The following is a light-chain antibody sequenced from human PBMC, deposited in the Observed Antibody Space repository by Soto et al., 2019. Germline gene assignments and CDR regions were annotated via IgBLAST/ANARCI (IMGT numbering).Light chain of an antibody. CDR3: QQYGSSPT. CDR2: GVS. CDR1: QSVSSSY. J-gene: IGKJ1*01. V-gene: IGKV3-20*01. Sequence: EIVLTQSPGTLSLSPGERATLSCRASQSVSSSYLAWYQQKPGQAPRLLIYGVSRRATGIPDRFSGSGSGTDFTLTITRLEPEDFAVYYCQQYGSSPTFGQGTKVEIK.